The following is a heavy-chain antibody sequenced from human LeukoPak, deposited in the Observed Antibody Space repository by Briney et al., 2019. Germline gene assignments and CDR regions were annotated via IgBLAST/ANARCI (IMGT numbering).Heavy chain of an antibody. CDR1: GGTFITYA. CDR2: IIPIFGTA. Sequence: SVKVSCKASGGTFITYALGWVRQAPGQWLEWMGGIIPIFGTANYAQTFQDRVTLTADESTNTAYMELNSLRSEDTAVYYCARGNPETYYYYYYMDVWGKGTTVTVSS. V-gene: IGHV1-69*13. CDR3: ARGNPETYYYYYYMDV. J-gene: IGHJ6*03.